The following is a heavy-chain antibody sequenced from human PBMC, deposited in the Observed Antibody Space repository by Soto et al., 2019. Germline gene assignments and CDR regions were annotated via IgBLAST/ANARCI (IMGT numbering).Heavy chain of an antibody. J-gene: IGHJ4*02. Sequence: PSETLSLTCTVSGGSISSGGYYWSWIRQHPGKGLEWIGYIYYSGSTYYNPSLKSRITISPDTSKNQFSLQLNSVTPEDTAVYYCARGSYYSGWVWGQGTLVTVSS. CDR3: ARGSYYSGWV. CDR1: GGSISSGGYY. CDR2: IYYSGST. V-gene: IGHV4-31*03. D-gene: IGHD6-19*01.